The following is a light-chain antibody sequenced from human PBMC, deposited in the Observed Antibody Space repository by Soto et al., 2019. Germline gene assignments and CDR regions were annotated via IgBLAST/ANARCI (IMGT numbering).Light chain of an antibody. CDR1: SSDVGGYNY. CDR3: SSYAGSNNVI. Sequence: QSALTQPPSASGSPGQSVSISCTGTSSDVGGYNYVSWYQQHPGKAPKLIIYEVTKRPSGIPDRFSGSKSGNTASLTVSGLQAEDDADYYCSSYAGSNNVIFGGGTQLTVL. V-gene: IGLV2-8*01. J-gene: IGLJ2*01. CDR2: EVT.